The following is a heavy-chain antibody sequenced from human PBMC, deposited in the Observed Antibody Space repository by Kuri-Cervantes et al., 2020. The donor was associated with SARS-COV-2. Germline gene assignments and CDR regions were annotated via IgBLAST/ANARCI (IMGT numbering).Heavy chain of an antibody. CDR3: AKDHMQLKGMDV. D-gene: IGHD6-13*01. J-gene: IGHJ6*02. CDR1: GYTFTSYG. Sequence: ASVKVSCKASGYTFTSYGISWVRQAPGQGLEWMGWISAYNGNTNYAQKLQGRVTMTTDTSTSTAYMEMRSLRSDDTAVYYCAKDHMQLKGMDVWGQGTTVTVSS. CDR2: ISAYNGNT. V-gene: IGHV1-18*04.